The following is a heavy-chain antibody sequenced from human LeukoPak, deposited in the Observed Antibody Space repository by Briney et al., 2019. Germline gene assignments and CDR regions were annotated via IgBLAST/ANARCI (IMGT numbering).Heavy chain of an antibody. J-gene: IGHJ6*02. CDR1: GGSFSGYY. CDR2: INHSGST. D-gene: IGHD2-2*02. Sequence: SETLSLTCAVYGGSFSGYYWSWIRQPPGKGLEWIGEINHSGSTNYNPSLKSRVTISVDTSKNQFSLKLSSVTAADTAVYYCARYCSSTSCYTGDYYYYYGMDVWGQGTTVTVSS. CDR3: ARYCSSTSCYTGDYYYYYGMDV. V-gene: IGHV4-34*01.